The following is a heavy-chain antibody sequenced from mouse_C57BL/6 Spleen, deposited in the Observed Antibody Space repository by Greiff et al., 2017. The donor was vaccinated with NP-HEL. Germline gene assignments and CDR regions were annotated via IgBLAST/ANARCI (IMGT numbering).Heavy chain of an antibody. CDR2: IDPNSGGT. CDR3: ARRGYDGYYNWYMED. Sequence: QVQLQQPGAELVKPGASVKLSCKASGYTFTSYWMHWVKQRPGRGLEWIGRIDPNSGGTKYNEKFKSKATLTVDKPSSTAYMQLSSLTSDDAAVYYCARRGYDGYYNWYMEDWGTGTTVTVSS. J-gene: IGHJ1*03. CDR1: GYTFTSYW. V-gene: IGHV1-72*01. D-gene: IGHD2-3*01.